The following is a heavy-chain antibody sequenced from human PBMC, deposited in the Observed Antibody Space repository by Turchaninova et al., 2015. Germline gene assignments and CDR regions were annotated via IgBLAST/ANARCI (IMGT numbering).Heavy chain of an antibody. CDR3: TTAVYSSSWAWFDP. J-gene: IGHJ5*02. Sequence: EVRLVVSGGGLVKPGGSLRLLCAASGFIFPPACIRWFRHAAVTGPDCVGRFKSKQIGEKIDYSAPVKDRCTISRDVSNNTLHLHINSLKIDDTAVYYFTTAVYSSSWAWFDPWGQGTLVTVSS. CDR1: GFIFPPAC. V-gene: IGHV3-15*01. CDR2: FKSKQIGEKI. D-gene: IGHD6-13*01.